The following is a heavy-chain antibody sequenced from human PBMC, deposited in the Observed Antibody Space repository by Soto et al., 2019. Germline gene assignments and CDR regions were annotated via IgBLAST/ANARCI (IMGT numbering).Heavy chain of an antibody. CDR3: AKDPYDSSGYLNWFDP. J-gene: IGHJ5*02. CDR2: ISGSGGST. Sequence: EVQLLESGGGLVQPGGSLRLSCAASGFTFSSYAMSWVRQAPGKGLEWVSAISGSGGSTYYADSVKGRFTISRDNSKNTLDLQMSSRRAEDTAVYYCAKDPYDSSGYLNWFDPWGQGTLVTVSS. D-gene: IGHD3-22*01. V-gene: IGHV3-23*01. CDR1: GFTFSSYA.